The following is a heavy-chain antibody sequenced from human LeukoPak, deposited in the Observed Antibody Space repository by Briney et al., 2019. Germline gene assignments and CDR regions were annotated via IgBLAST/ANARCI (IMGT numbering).Heavy chain of an antibody. J-gene: IGHJ3*02. CDR3: AKADYYGSGRSAFDI. D-gene: IGHD3-10*01. V-gene: IGHV3-30*18. Sequence: GRSLRLSCAASGFTFSSYGMHWVRQAPGKGLEWVAVISYDGSNKYYADSVKGRFTISRDNSKNTLYLQMNSLRAEDTAVYYCAKADYYGSGRSAFDIWGQGTMVTVSS. CDR2: ISYDGSNK. CDR1: GFTFSSYG.